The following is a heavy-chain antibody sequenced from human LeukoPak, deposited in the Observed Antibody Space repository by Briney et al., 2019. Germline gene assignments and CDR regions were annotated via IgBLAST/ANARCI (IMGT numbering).Heavy chain of an antibody. CDR1: GFTFSSYE. CDR3: ARDGERDYGDSNGVFDI. D-gene: IGHD4-17*01. Sequence: GGSLRLSCAASGFTFSSYEMNWVRQAPGKGLEWVSYISSSGSTIYYADSVKGRFTISRDNAKNSLYLQMNSLRAEDTAVYYCARDGERDYGDSNGVFDIWGQGTMVTVSS. J-gene: IGHJ3*02. V-gene: IGHV3-48*03. CDR2: ISSSGSTI.